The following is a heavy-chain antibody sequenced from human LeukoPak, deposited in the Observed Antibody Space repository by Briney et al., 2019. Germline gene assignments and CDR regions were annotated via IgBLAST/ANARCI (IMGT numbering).Heavy chain of an antibody. J-gene: IGHJ6*03. V-gene: IGHV3-21*01. Sequence: GGSLRLSCAASGFTFSSYSMNWVRQAPGKGLEWVSSISSSSSYIYYADSVKGRFTISRDNAKNSLYLQMNSLRAEDTAVYYCARDRVAARQWGYYYYMDVWGKGTTVTVSS. CDR2: ISSSSSYI. CDR3: ARDRVAARQWGYYYYMDV. D-gene: IGHD6-6*01. CDR1: GFTFSSYS.